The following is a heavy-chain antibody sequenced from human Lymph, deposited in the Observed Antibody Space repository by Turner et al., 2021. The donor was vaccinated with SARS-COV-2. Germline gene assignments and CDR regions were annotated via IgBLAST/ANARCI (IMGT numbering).Heavy chain of an antibody. D-gene: IGHD2-15*01. CDR2: INPSGDSA. V-gene: IGHV1-46*01. CDR1: GYTFTSYY. Sequence: QVQLVQSGAEVKKPGASVKVSCKVSGYTFTSYYMHWVRQAPGQGLEWMGRINPSGDSASDAQKFQGRVTMTRDTSTSTVYMELSSLRSEDTAVYYCARVGPGGFDYWGQGTPVTVSS. J-gene: IGHJ4*02. CDR3: ARVGPGGFDY.